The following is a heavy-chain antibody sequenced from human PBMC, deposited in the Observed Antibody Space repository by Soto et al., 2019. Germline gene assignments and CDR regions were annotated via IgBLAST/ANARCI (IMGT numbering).Heavy chain of an antibody. CDR2: IYYSGST. V-gene: IGHV4-30-4*01. J-gene: IGHJ6*02. D-gene: IGHD3-10*01. CDR1: GGSISGGDYY. Sequence: LSLTCTVCGGSISGGDYYWSWIRQPPGKGLEWIGYIYYSGSTYYNPSLKSRVTISVDTSKNQFSLKLSSVTAADTAVYYCARAAFGESIYYYYGMDVWGQGTTVTVSS. CDR3: ARAAFGESIYYYYGMDV.